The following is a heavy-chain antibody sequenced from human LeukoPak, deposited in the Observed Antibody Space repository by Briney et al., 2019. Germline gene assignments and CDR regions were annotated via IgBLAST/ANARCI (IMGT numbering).Heavy chain of an antibody. CDR1: GFRFSSYW. CDR2: INQDGSVK. CDR3: ARDPSGEPAFDL. J-gene: IGHJ3*01. Sequence: TGGSLRLSCGASGFRFSSYWMTWVRQAPGKGLEWVANINQDGSVKYYVDSVKGRFTISRDNAKNSLYLQMNSLRVEDTAVYYCARDPSGEPAFDLWGQGTMVTVSS. D-gene: IGHD5-12*01. V-gene: IGHV3-7*01.